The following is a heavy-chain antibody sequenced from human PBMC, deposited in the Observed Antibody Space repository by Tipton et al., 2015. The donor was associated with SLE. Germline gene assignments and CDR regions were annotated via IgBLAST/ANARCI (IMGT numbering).Heavy chain of an antibody. CDR2: ISGSGGST. Sequence: SLRLSCAASGFTFSSYAMSWVRQAPGKGLEWVSAISGSGGSTYYADSVKGRFPISRDNSKNTLYLQMNSLRAEDTAVYYCARNRAVAYFDYWGQGTLVTVSS. V-gene: IGHV3-23*01. CDR3: ARNRAVAYFDY. J-gene: IGHJ4*02. D-gene: IGHD6-19*01. CDR1: GFTFSSYA.